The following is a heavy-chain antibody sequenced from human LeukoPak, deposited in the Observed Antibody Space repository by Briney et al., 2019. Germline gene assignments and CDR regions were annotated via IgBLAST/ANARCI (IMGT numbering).Heavy chain of an antibody. CDR1: GFTFSDYE. V-gene: IGHV3-23*01. Sequence: GGSLRLSCAASGFTFSDYELNWVRQAPGKGLEWVSAISGISDSTYYADSLKGRFTISRDNSKNTLYLHMNSLRAEDTAVYYCAKVAIRGDILTGYYALDYWGQGTLATVSS. J-gene: IGHJ4*02. CDR2: ISGISDST. D-gene: IGHD3-9*01. CDR3: AKVAIRGDILTGYYALDY.